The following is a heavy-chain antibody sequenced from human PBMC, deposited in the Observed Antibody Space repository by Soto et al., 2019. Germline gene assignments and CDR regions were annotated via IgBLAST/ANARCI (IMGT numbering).Heavy chain of an antibody. J-gene: IGHJ6*04. CDR3: TTKRYQTPPV. CDR1: GITFTNVW. CDR2: IKSKTEGETT. V-gene: IGHV3-15*01. D-gene: IGHD2-2*01. Sequence: EVQLVESGGGLVKPGGSLRLSCAASGITFTNVWMSWVRQAPGKGLEWVGRIKSKTEGETTDYAAPVKGRFTISRDDSKDTLYLQMNSLIPEDTAVYYCTTKRYQTPPVWGKGTTVTVSS.